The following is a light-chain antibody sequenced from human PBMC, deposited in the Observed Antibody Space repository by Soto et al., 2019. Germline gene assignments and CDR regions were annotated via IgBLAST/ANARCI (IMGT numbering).Light chain of an antibody. Sequence: QSALTQPASVSGSPGQSITISCTGTSSDVGGYNYVSWYQQHPGKAPKLMIYDVSRRPSGVSNRFSGSKSANTASLTISGLQTEDESDYYCSSYSRSSTLVFGGGTKVTV. V-gene: IGLV2-14*01. J-gene: IGLJ2*01. CDR1: SSDVGGYNY. CDR3: SSYSRSSTLV. CDR2: DVS.